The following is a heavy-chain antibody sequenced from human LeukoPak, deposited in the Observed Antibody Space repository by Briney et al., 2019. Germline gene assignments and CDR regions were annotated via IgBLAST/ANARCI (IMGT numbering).Heavy chain of an antibody. CDR1: GFTFSNYW. V-gene: IGHV3-7*05. CDR2: IKQDGTEK. Sequence: HAGGSLRLSCAASGFTFSNYWMNWVRQAPGKGLEWVANIKQDGTEKYYVDSVKGRFTIPRDNAENSLNLQMNSLRAEDTAVYYCARGMTVAANWFDPWGQGTLVTVSS. CDR3: ARGMTVAANWFDP. J-gene: IGHJ5*02. D-gene: IGHD6-19*01.